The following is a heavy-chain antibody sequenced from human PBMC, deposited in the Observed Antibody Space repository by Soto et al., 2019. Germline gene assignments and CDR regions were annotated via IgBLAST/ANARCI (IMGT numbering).Heavy chain of an antibody. CDR2: IGGRGGNA. CDR1: GFTFNDYA. CDR3: AKARDSGDFAGSFDS. V-gene: IGHV3-23*01. J-gene: IGHJ4*02. Sequence: PGESLKISCAASGFTFNDYAINWVRQLPGRGLEYVSGIGGRGGNAFYADSMKGRFIISRDNSKNTVYLQMNNLRVDDSAMYYCAKARDSGDFAGSFDSWGQGTLVTVSS. D-gene: IGHD2-21*02.